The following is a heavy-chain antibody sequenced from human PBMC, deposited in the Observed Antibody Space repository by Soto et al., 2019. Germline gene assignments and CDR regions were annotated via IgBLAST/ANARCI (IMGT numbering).Heavy chain of an antibody. Sequence: GGSLRLSCVASGIEFSNYAMSWVRQAPGKGLEWVSISSASGRSRYHADSVKGRLTISRDNSKNTLYLHMTNLRAEDTAVYYCAKDGNWLDVYFDVWGQGTPVTVSS. V-gene: IGHV3-23*01. J-gene: IGHJ4*02. CDR1: GIEFSNYA. D-gene: IGHD6-19*01. CDR2: SSASGRSR. CDR3: AKDGNWLDVYFDV.